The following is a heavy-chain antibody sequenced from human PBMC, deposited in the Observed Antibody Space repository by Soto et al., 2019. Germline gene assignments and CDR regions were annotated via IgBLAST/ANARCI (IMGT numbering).Heavy chain of an antibody. V-gene: IGHV3-23*01. CDR3: ARKAGYCSSTSCYLGAFDI. J-gene: IGHJ3*02. D-gene: IGHD2-2*03. Sequence: GGSLRLSCAASGFTFSSYAMSWVRQAPGKGLEWVSAISGSGGSTYYADSVKGRFTISRDNSKNTLYLQMNSLRAEDTAVYYCARKAGYCSSTSCYLGAFDIWGQGTMVTVSS. CDR1: GFTFSSYA. CDR2: ISGSGGST.